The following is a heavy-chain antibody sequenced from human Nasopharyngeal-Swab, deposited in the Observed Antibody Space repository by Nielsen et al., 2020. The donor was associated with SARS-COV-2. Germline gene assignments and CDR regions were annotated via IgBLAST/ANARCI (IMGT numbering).Heavy chain of an antibody. CDR3: ATARGHYYDSSGYYRY. CDR2: ISAYNGNT. J-gene: IGHJ4*02. CDR1: GYTFTSYG. D-gene: IGHD3-22*01. V-gene: IGHV1-18*01. Sequence: ASVKVSCKASGYTFTSYGISWVRQAPGQGLEWMGWISAYNGNTNYAQKLQGRVTMTTDTSTSTAYMELRSLRSEDTAVYYCATARGHYYDSSGYYRYWGQGTLVTVSS.